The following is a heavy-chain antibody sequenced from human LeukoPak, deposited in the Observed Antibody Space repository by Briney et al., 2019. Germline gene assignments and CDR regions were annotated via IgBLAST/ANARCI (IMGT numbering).Heavy chain of an antibody. CDR2: ISAYNGNT. CDR1: GYTFTSYG. CDR3: ATYANLLWFGESPYYFDY. V-gene: IGHV1-18*01. Sequence: ASVKVSCKASGYTFTSYGISWVRQAPGQGLEWMGWISAYNGNTNYAQKLQGRVTMTTDTSTSTACMELRSLRSDDTAVYYCATYANLLWFGESPYYFDYWGQGTLVTASS. D-gene: IGHD3-10*01. J-gene: IGHJ4*02.